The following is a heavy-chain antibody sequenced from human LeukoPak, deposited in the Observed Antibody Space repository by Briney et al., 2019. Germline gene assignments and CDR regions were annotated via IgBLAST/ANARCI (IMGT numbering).Heavy chain of an antibody. V-gene: IGHV3-64D*06. CDR2: ISSNGGST. Sequence: GGSLRLSCSASGFTFSGYAMHWVRQAPGKGLEYVSGISSNGGSTYYADSVKGRFTISRDNSKSTLYLQMSSLRAEDTAVYYCVEDSHFAMACSGGSCSFDYWGQGTLVTVSS. CDR1: GFTFSGYA. J-gene: IGHJ4*02. CDR3: VEDSHFAMACSGGSCSFDY. D-gene: IGHD2-15*01.